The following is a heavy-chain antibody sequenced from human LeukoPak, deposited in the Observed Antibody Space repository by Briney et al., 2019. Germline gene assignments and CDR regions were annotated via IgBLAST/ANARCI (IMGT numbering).Heavy chain of an antibody. J-gene: IGHJ4*02. Sequence: ASVTVSFMASGYTFSNYGITWVRQAPGQGLEWMGWISVYNGNTNYAQKFQGRVTMTTETSTSTAYMELRSLRSDDTAVYYCARTCSGSSCYVIYWGQGTLLTVSS. CDR1: GYTFSNYG. CDR2: ISVYNGNT. CDR3: ARTCSGSSCYVIY. D-gene: IGHD2-2*01. V-gene: IGHV1-18*01.